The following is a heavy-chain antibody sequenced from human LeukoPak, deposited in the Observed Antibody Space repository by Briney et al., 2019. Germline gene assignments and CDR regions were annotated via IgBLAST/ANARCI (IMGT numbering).Heavy chain of an antibody. CDR3: ARDLNSGHDY. CDR1: GDSVSSNTAA. V-gene: IGHV6-1*01. Sequence: SQTLSLTCAISGDSVSSNTAAWSWIRPSPSRGLEWLGRTYYRSKWYYDYAVSVKSRITINPDTSNNQFSLQLSSVIPEDTAVYYCARDLNSGHDYWGQGTLVTVSS. J-gene: IGHJ4*02. D-gene: IGHD6-19*01. CDR2: TYYRSKWYY.